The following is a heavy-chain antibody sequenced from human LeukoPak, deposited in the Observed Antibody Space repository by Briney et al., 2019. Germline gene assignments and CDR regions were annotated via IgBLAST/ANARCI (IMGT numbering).Heavy chain of an antibody. CDR1: GGTFSSYA. CDR2: IIPIFGTA. Sequence: ASVKVSCTASGGTFSSYAISWVRQAPGQGLEWMGGIIPIFGTANYAQKFQGRVTITADESTSTAYMELSSLRSEDTAVYYCARAGDSSGYYDFWYYFDYWGQGTLVTVSS. D-gene: IGHD3-22*01. CDR3: ARAGDSSGYYDFWYYFDY. V-gene: IGHV1-69*13. J-gene: IGHJ4*02.